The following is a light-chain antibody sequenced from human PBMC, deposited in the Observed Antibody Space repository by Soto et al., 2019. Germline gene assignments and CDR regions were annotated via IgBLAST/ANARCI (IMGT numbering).Light chain of an antibody. CDR3: QQYYTYPWT. J-gene: IGKJ1*01. Sequence: AIRMTQSPSSLSASAGDKVTITCRASQGISSYLAWFQQKPWRPPKLLMSATSTLQSDVPSRFSGSGSGTDVSLTIGCLQSEDFATYYCQQYYTYPWTFGQGTNVDIK. CDR2: ATS. V-gene: IGKV1-8*01. CDR1: QGISSY.